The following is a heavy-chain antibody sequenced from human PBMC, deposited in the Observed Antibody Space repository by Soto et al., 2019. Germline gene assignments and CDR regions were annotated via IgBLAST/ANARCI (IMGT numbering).Heavy chain of an antibody. CDR1: GFTFRSYS. J-gene: IGHJ4*02. V-gene: IGHV3-48*01. Sequence: PGGSLRLSCAASGFTFRSYSMNWVRQAPGKGLEWVSYISSSSGTIYYADSVKGRFTISRDNAKNSLYLQMNSLRAEDTAVYYCARYCIDTNCYAGPYWGQGSLVTVSS. CDR3: ARYCIDTNCYAGPY. CDR2: ISSSSGTI. D-gene: IGHD2-2*01.